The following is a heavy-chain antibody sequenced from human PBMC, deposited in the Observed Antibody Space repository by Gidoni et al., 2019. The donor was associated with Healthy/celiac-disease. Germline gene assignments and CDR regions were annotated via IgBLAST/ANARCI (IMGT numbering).Heavy chain of an antibody. Sequence: QVQLVQSGAEGKKPGSAVKVSCKASGGTFSSYTNSWVRLAPGQGLEWMGRIIPILGIANYAQKFQVRVTITADKSTSTAYMELSSLRSEDTAVYYCARVKYGGTRIYYFDYWGQGTLVTVSS. CDR1: GGTFSSYT. J-gene: IGHJ4*02. CDR2: IIPILGIA. CDR3: ARVKYGGTRIYYFDY. V-gene: IGHV1-69*02. D-gene: IGHD2-15*01.